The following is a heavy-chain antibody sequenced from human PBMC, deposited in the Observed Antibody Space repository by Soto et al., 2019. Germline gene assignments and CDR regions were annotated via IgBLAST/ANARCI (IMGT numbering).Heavy chain of an antibody. Sequence: GGSLRLSCAASGFTFSSYGMHWVRQAPGKGLEWVSSISSSSSYIYYADSVKGRFTISRDNAKNSLYLQMNSLRAEDTAVYYCARDGVGATTYFGYFDYWGQGTLVTVSS. CDR2: ISSSSSYI. CDR3: ARDGVGATTYFGYFDY. CDR1: GFTFSSYG. D-gene: IGHD1-26*01. J-gene: IGHJ4*02. V-gene: IGHV3-21*01.